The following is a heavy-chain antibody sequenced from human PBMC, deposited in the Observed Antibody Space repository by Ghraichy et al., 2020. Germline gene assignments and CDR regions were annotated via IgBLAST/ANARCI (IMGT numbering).Heavy chain of an antibody. CDR3: AKSPRGSEYYYDSSGYFGYFQH. D-gene: IGHD3-22*01. CDR1: GFTFSSYG. Sequence: LSLTCAASGFTFSSYGMHWVRQAPGKGLEWVAFIRYDGSNKYCADSVKGRFTISRDNSKNTLYLQMNSLRAEDTAVYYCAKSPRGSEYYYDSSGYFGYFQHWGQGTLVTVSS. J-gene: IGHJ1*01. CDR2: IRYDGSNK. V-gene: IGHV3-30*02.